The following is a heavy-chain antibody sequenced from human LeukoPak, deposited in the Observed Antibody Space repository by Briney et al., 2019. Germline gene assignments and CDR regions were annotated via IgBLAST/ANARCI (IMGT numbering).Heavy chain of an antibody. D-gene: IGHD3-9*01. CDR2: FDPEDGET. J-gene: IGHJ4*02. CDR1: GYTLTELS. V-gene: IGHV1-24*01. CDR3: AQETAYDILTGYHRPFGY. Sequence: ASVKVSCKVSGYTLTELSMHWVRQAPGKGLEWMGGFDPEDGETIYAQKFQGRVTMTEDTSTDTAYMELSSLRSEDTAVFFCAQETAYDILTGYHRPFGYWGQGTLVTVSS.